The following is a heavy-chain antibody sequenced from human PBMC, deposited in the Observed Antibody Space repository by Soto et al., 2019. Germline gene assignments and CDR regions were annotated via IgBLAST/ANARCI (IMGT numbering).Heavy chain of an antibody. CDR2: ISSRGDRV. CDR3: AKAPHASDYAGRGFDF. D-gene: IGHD5-12*01. J-gene: IGHJ4*02. CDR1: GFNFDSYA. V-gene: IGHV3-23*01. Sequence: EVQLLESGGGLEQTGGSLRLSCAASGFNFDSYAMGWVRQAPGKGLEWVSAISSRGDRVYYADSVKGRSTISRDNSKNSLFLQMNSMRAEDPAVFYCAKAPHASDYAGRGFDFWGQGTLVTVSS.